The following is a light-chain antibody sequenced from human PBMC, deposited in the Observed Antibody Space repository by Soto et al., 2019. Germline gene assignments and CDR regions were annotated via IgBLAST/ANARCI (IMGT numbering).Light chain of an antibody. J-gene: IGKJ1*01. V-gene: IGKV1-5*01. CDR1: QTISRW. CDR3: QQYNTWT. CDR2: TAS. Sequence: DIQMTQSPSTLSASVGDTVTITCRASQTISRWLAWYQQKPGKAPRLLIYTASTLESGVPSRFSASGSGTEFTLTISSLHPDDFATYYCQQYNTWTFGQGTKVDIK.